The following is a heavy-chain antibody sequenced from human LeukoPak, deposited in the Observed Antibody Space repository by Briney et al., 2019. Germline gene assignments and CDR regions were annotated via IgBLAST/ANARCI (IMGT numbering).Heavy chain of an antibody. CDR2: ISSSSSYI. D-gene: IGHD6-13*01. J-gene: IGHJ4*02. CDR3: ARDSIAALPFDY. Sequence: GGSLRLSCAASGFTFSSYSMNWVRQAPGKGLEWVSSISSSSSYIYYADSVKGRFTISRDNAKNSLYLQMNSLRAEDTAVYYCARDSIAALPFDYWGQGTLVTVSS. V-gene: IGHV3-21*01. CDR1: GFTFSSYS.